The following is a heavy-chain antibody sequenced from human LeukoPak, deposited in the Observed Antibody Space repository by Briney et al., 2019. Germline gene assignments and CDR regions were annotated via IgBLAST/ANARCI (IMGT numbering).Heavy chain of an antibody. D-gene: IGHD5-18*01. Sequence: PSETLSLTCAVSGGSISSSNWWRWVRQPPGKGLEWIGEIYHSGSTNYNPSLKSRVTISVDKSKNQFSLKLSSVTAADTAVYYCARDTARSPPYYYYGMDVWGQGTTVTVSS. CDR1: GGSISSSNW. V-gene: IGHV4-4*02. J-gene: IGHJ6*02. CDR3: ARDTARSPPYYYYGMDV. CDR2: IYHSGST.